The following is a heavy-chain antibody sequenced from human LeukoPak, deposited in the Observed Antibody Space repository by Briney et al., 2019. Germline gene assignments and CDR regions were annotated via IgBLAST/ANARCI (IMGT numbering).Heavy chain of an antibody. CDR3: AKIPWAYGQLSDY. CDR2: IDTDGSNR. CDR1: GFTFSSYW. V-gene: IGHV3-74*01. J-gene: IGHJ4*02. D-gene: IGHD4-17*01. Sequence: GGSLRLSCAASGFTFSSYWMHWVRQTPGKGLVWVSRIDTDGSNRNYADSVKGRFTISRDNAKNTLYLEMNSLRAEDTAVYYCAKIPWAYGQLSDYWGQGTLVTVSS.